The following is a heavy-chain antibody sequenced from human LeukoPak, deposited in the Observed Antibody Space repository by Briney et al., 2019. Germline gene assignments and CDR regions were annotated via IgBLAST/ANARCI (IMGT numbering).Heavy chain of an antibody. Sequence: SETLSLTCAVYGGSFSGYYWSWIRQPPGKGLEWIGEINHSGSTNYNPSLKSRVSISLDTSKNQFSLKLSSVTAADTAVYYCARHGAVRLIETPYYFDYWGQGTLVTVSS. CDR1: GGSFSGYY. CDR2: INHSGST. J-gene: IGHJ4*02. D-gene: IGHD3-10*01. V-gene: IGHV4-34*01. CDR3: ARHGAVRLIETPYYFDY.